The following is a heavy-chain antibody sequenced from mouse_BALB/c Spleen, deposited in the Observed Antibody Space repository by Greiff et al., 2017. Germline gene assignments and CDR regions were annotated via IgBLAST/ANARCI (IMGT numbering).Heavy chain of an antibody. Sequence: QVQLQQSGPELVKPGASVKISCKASGYAFSSSWMNWVKQRPGQGLEWIGRIYPGDGDTNYNGKFKGKATLTADKSSSTAYMQLSSLTSVDSAVYFCARGGNRAMDYWGQGTSVTVSS. D-gene: IGHD1-1*02. V-gene: IGHV1-82*01. CDR2: IYPGDGDT. CDR3: ARGGNRAMDY. CDR1: GYAFSSSW. J-gene: IGHJ4*01.